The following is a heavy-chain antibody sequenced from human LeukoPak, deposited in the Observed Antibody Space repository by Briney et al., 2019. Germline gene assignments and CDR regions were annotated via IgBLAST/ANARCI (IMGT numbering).Heavy chain of an antibody. D-gene: IGHD5-18*01. CDR2: ISGSGGST. V-gene: IGHV3-23*01. Sequence: GSLRLSCAASGFTFSSYAMSCVRQAPGKGLEWVSAISGSGGSTYYADSVKGRFTISRDNSKNTLYLQMNSLRAEDTAVYYCAKLRIQLWLREFDYWGQGTLVTVSS. J-gene: IGHJ4*02. CDR1: GFTFSSYA. CDR3: AKLRIQLWLREFDY.